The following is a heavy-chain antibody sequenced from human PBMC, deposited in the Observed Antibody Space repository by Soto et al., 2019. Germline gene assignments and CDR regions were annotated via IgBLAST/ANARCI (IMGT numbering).Heavy chain of an antibody. J-gene: IGHJ4*02. CDR2: ISSSSSYI. V-gene: IGHV3-21*01. CDR1: GFTFSSYS. Sequence: EVQLVESGGGLVKPGGSLRLSCAASGFTFSSYSMNWVRQAPGKGLEWVSSISSSSSYIYYADSVMGRFTISRDNAKNSLYLQMNSLRAEDTAVYYCASDQPGYSYGYGLGYWGQGTLVTVSS. CDR3: ASDQPGYSYGYGLGY. D-gene: IGHD5-18*01.